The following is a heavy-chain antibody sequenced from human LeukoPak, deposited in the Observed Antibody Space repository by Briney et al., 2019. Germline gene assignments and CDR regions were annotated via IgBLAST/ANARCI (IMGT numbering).Heavy chain of an antibody. Sequence: TGGSLRLSRAASGFTFSSYSMNWVRQAPGKGLEWVSYISSSSSTIYYADSVKGRFTISRDNAKNSLYLQMNSLRAEDTAVYYCARDSLRVVVVAATTARDAFDIWGQGTMVTVSS. J-gene: IGHJ3*02. V-gene: IGHV3-48*01. CDR1: GFTFSSYS. CDR3: ARDSLRVVVVAATTARDAFDI. CDR2: ISSSSSTI. D-gene: IGHD2-15*01.